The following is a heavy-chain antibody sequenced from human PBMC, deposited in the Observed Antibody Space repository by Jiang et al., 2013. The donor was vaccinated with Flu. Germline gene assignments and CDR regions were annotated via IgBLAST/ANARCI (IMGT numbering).Heavy chain of an antibody. J-gene: IGHJ4*02. CDR1: GDSISNNVVA. D-gene: IGHD4/OR15-4a*01. Sequence: SQTLSLTCVISGDSISNNVVAWNWIRQSPSRGLEWLGRTYYRSKWYIDYAESVKSRITINPDTSKNQFSLQLNSVTPEDTAVYYCARYYDATGGYLDYWGQGTLVTVSS. CDR3: ARYYDATGGYLDY. V-gene: IGHV6-1*01. CDR2: TYYRSKWYI.